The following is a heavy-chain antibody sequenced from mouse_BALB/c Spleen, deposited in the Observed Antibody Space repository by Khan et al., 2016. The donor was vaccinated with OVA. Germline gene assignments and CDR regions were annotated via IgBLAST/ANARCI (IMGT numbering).Heavy chain of an antibody. CDR2: IDPSDSET. CDR3: ARREKYGYDPSWVAY. J-gene: IGHJ3*01. D-gene: IGHD2-2*01. Sequence: QVQLKESGTELVRPGASVKLSCKASGYTFTSYWMNWVKQRPGQGLEWIGMIDPSDSETHYNQMFKDKATLTVDKFSSTAYMQLSSLTSEDSAVYYCARREKYGYDPSWVAYWGQGTLVTVSA. CDR1: GYTFTSYW. V-gene: IGHV1-61*01.